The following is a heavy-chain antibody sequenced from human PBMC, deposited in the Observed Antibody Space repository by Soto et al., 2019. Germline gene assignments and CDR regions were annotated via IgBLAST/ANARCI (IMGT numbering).Heavy chain of an antibody. Sequence: QVQLVQSGPEVKKPGASVKVSCKASGYSFSDYGVTWVRQSPGQGLQWMGWISAYNDDRNYAQNFQDRITMTTDTSTSTAYVELRSLRSDDTAGYFCGRARSAAMVTSDYWGQGTLVTVSS. CDR2: ISAYNDDR. J-gene: IGHJ4*02. V-gene: IGHV1-18*01. CDR3: GRARSAAMVTSDY. D-gene: IGHD5-18*01. CDR1: GYSFSDYG.